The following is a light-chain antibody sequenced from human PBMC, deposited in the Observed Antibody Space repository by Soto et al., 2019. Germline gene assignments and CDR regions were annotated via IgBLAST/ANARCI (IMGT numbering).Light chain of an antibody. Sequence: EIVLTQSPATLSVSPGERATLSCRATQSLSSNLAWYQQRPGQPPRLLIYGASTRATGTPARFSGRGSGTEFTLSISSPQSEDFAVYYCLKYNNWPEFTCGPGPKADFK. J-gene: IGKJ3*01. CDR1: QSLSSN. V-gene: IGKV3-15*01. CDR3: LKYNNWPEFT. CDR2: GAS.